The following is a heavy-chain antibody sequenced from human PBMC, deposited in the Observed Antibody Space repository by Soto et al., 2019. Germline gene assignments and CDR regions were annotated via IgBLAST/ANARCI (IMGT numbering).Heavy chain of an antibody. D-gene: IGHD2-21*02. V-gene: IGHV1-69*05. CDR2: IIPIFGTA. Sequence: QVQLVQSGAEVKKPGSSVKVSCKASGGTFSSYAISWVRQAPGQGLEWMGGIIPIFGTANYAQKFQGRVTXNXAXTTGAAYKGLRRLRSEDTAVYYCGGGGWVTRGFFGLWGQGTLGTGFS. CDR1: GGTFSSYA. J-gene: IGHJ4*02. CDR3: GGGGWVTRGFFGL.